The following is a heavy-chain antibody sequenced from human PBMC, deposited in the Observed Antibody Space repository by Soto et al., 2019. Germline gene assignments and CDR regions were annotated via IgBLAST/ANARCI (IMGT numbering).Heavy chain of an antibody. CDR1: VGSISIYY. CDR3: ARMYYYDSSGYGPCNWFDP. V-gene: IGHV4-59*01. CDR2: IYYSGST. J-gene: IGHJ5*02. Sequence: SETLSLTCIFSVGSISIYYWSWIRQPPGKGLEWIGYIYYSGSTNYNPSLKSRVTISVDTSKNQFSLKLSSVTAADTAVYYCARMYYYDSSGYGPCNWFDPWGQGTMVTVSS. D-gene: IGHD3-22*01.